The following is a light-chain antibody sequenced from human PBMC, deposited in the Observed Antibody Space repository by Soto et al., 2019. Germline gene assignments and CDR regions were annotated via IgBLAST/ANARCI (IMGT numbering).Light chain of an antibody. V-gene: IGKV4-1*01. CDR2: WAS. Sequence: DIVMTQSPDSLAVSLGERATINCKSSQTVFYSSRNRDYLAWYQQKPGHSPKLLIHWASTRESGVPDRFSGSGSGTDFTLTINNLQAEDVAVYYCQQYFRTPITFGGGTKVEIK. CDR3: QQYFRTPIT. J-gene: IGKJ4*01. CDR1: QTVFYSSRNRDY.